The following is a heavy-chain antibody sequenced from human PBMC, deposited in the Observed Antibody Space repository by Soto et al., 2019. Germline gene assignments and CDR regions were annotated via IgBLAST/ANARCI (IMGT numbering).Heavy chain of an antibody. D-gene: IGHD2-2*01. CDR2: ISYDGSNK. Sequence: GGSLRLSCAASGFTFSSYGMHWVRQAPGKGLEWVAVISYDGSNKYYADSVKGRFTISRDNSKNTLYLQMNSLRAEDTAVYYCAKDIVVVPAAIIGSGGMDVWGKGTTVTVSS. CDR1: GFTFSSYG. J-gene: IGHJ6*04. V-gene: IGHV3-30*18. CDR3: AKDIVVVPAAIIGSGGMDV.